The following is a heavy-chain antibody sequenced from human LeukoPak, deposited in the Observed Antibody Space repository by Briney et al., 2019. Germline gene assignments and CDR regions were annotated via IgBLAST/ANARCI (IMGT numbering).Heavy chain of an antibody. CDR3: ARKGSMTARPFVSIDY. V-gene: IGHV4-4*07. CDR2: IHTSGST. J-gene: IGHJ4*02. Sequence: SETLSLTCTVSGGSISSYYWSWIRQPAGKGLEWIGRIHTSGSTDYNPSLKSRVTMSVDTSKNQFSLKLRSVTAADTAVYYCARKGSMTARPFVSIDYWGQGTLVTVSS. CDR1: GGSISSYY. D-gene: IGHD6-6*01.